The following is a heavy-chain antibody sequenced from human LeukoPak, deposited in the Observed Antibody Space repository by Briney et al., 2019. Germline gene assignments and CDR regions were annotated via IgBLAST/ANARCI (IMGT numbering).Heavy chain of an antibody. CDR2: INEDGNAQ. CDR1: GFTFSNYW. CDR3: ASDSFSISAQSTVNFGY. V-gene: IGHV3-7*01. J-gene: IGHJ4*02. Sequence: GGSLRLSCAASGFTFSNYWMSWVRQAPGKGLEWVANINEDGNAQYYVGSVRGRFTISRDNAKNSLYLQVNSLRVEDTAVYYCASDSFSISAQSTVNFGYWGQGILVTVSS. D-gene: IGHD2-21*01.